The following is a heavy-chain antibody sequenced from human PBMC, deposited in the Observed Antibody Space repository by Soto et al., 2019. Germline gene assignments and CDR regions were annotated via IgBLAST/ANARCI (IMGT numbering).Heavy chain of an antibody. CDR3: ARRYGSGFDY. CDR1: CGTIGGYD. Sequence: TRSVVCGTIGGYDGRCIRQPPGKGLEWIGYIYYSGSTNYNPSLKSRVTISVDTSKNQFSLKLSSVTAADTAVYYCARRYGSGFDYWGQGTLVTVSS. J-gene: IGHJ4*02. D-gene: IGHD5-18*01. CDR2: IYYSGST. V-gene: IGHV4-59*08.